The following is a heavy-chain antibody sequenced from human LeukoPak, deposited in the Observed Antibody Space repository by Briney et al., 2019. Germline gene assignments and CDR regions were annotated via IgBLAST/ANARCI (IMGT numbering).Heavy chain of an antibody. D-gene: IGHD3-3*01. CDR1: GFTFDDYA. V-gene: IGHV3-43*02. J-gene: IGHJ4*02. CDR2: ISGDGGST. Sequence: GGSLRLSCAASGFTFDDYAMHWVRQAPGKGLGWVSLISGDGGSTYYADSVKGRFTISRDNSKNSLYLQMNSLRTEDTALYYCAKDSSRFLEWLSTFVDYWGQGTLVTVSS. CDR3: AKDSSRFLEWLSTFVDY.